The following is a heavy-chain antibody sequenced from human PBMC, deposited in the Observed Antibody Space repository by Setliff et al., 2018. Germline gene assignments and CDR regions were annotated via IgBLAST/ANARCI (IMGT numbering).Heavy chain of an antibody. Sequence: LRLSCAASGFTFNTYAMSWVRQAPGKGLEWVSEISDSGVSKYYADSVMGRFSISRDNSKNTLSLQMNSLRAEDTAVYYCVKDRGTNWSEGFDSWGQGTLVTVSS. CDR3: VKDRGTNWSEGFDS. J-gene: IGHJ4*02. D-gene: IGHD7-27*01. CDR1: GFTFNTYA. CDR2: ISDSGVSK. V-gene: IGHV3-23*01.